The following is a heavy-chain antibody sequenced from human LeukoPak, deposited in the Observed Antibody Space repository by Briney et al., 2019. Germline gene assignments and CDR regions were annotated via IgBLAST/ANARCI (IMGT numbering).Heavy chain of an antibody. CDR2: ISYDGSNK. V-gene: IGHV3-30*18. CDR3: AKEPADILPAAIGGGYNWFDP. Sequence: HPGGSLRLSCAASGFTFSSYGMHWVRQAPGKGLEWVAVISYDGSNKYYADSVKGRFTISRDNSKNTLYLQMNSLRAEDTAVYYCAKEPADILPAAIGGGYNWFDPWGQGTLVTVSS. J-gene: IGHJ5*02. CDR1: GFTFSSYG. D-gene: IGHD2-2*02.